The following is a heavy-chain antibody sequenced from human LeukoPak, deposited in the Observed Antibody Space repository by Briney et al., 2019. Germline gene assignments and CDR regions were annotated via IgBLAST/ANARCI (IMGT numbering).Heavy chain of an antibody. J-gene: IGHJ6*02. D-gene: IGHD3-10*01. CDR2: IIENGGET. V-gene: IGHV3-23*01. CDR1: GFTFNKFA. Sequence: GGSLRLSCAASGFTFNKFAMSWVRQAPGKGLEWVSGIIENGGETYYADSVRGRFTISRDNSKNTLYLQMNSLRAEDTAVYYCARDDARRRYYYYGMDVWGQGTTVTVSS. CDR3: ARDDARRRYYYYGMDV.